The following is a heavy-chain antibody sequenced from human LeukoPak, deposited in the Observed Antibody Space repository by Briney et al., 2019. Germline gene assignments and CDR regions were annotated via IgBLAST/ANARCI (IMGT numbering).Heavy chain of an antibody. CDR1: GFTVSSNS. J-gene: IGHJ5*02. V-gene: IGHV3-53*01. CDR2: IYSDNT. Sequence: GGSLRLSCTVSGFTVSSNSMSWVRQAPGKGLEWVSFIYSDNTHYSDSVKGRFTISRDNSKNTLYLQMNSLRAEDTALYYCARALRYSYGYWFDPWGQGTLVTVSS. D-gene: IGHD5-18*01. CDR3: ARALRYSYGYWFDP.